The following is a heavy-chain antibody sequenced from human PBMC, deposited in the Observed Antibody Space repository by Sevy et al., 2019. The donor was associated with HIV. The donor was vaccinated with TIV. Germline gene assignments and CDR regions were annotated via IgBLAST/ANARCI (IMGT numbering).Heavy chain of an antibody. D-gene: IGHD6-25*01. J-gene: IGHJ4*02. Sequence: SETLSLTCAVYGGSFSGYYWSWIRQPPGKGLEWIGEINHSGSTNYNPSLKSRVTISVDTSKNQFSLKLSSVTAADTAVYYCARGGYLNFDYWGQGTLVTVSS. CDR1: GGSFSGYY. CDR3: ARGGYLNFDY. V-gene: IGHV4-34*01. CDR2: INHSGST.